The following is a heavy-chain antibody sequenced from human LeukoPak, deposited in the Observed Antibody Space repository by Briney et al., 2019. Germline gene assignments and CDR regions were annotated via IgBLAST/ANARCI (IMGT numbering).Heavy chain of an antibody. CDR3: ARDKAARYCSSTSCFGSPWFDP. Sequence: GGSLGSSCEALGLTFVGFSMNWVRRAPGRGWGWVYSFSSSSSYIYYADSVKGRFTISRDNAKNSLYLQMNSLRAEDTAVYYCARDKAARYCSSTSCFGSPWFDPWGQGTLVTVSS. V-gene: IGHV3-21*01. D-gene: IGHD2-2*01. J-gene: IGHJ5*02. CDR1: GLTFVGFS. CDR2: FSSSSSYI.